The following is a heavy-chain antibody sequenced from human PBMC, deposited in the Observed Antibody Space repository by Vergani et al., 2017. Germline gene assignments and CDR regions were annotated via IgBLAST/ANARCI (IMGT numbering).Heavy chain of an antibody. V-gene: IGHV4-61*02. CDR2: IYTSGST. CDR1: GGSISSGSYY. CDR3: ARGAYSGYEPIYFGYMDV. D-gene: IGHD5-12*01. Sequence: QVQLQESGPGLVKPSQTLSPTCTVSGGSISSGSYYWSWIRQPPGKGLEWIGRIYTSGSTNYNPSLKSRVTMSVDTSKNQFSLKLSSVTAADTAVYYCARGAYSGYEPIYFGYMDVWGKGSTVTVSS. J-gene: IGHJ6*03.